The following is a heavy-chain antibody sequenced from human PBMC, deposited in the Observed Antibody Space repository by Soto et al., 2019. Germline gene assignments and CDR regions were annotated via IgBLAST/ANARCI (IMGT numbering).Heavy chain of an antibody. CDR1: GDSINNYY. CDR3: ARGGTRSADLPNY. D-gene: IGHD1-1*01. Sequence: VRLQESGPGLVEPSETLSLTCSVSGDSINNYYWSWIRQPAGKGLEWIGRIYSSGSANYNTSLKTRGTMSVDTSKNQVFLSVVSVAAADTAVYFCARGGTRSADLPNYWGQGIKVIVSS. V-gene: IGHV4-4*07. J-gene: IGHJ4*02. CDR2: IYSSGSA.